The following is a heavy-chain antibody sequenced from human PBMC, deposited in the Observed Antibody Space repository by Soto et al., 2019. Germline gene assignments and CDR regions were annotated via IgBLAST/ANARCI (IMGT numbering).Heavy chain of an antibody. D-gene: IGHD6-6*01. V-gene: IGHV3-23*01. Sequence: GGSLRLSCAASGFTFSNYAMSWVRQAPGKGLEWVSAIIGSGGSTYYVDSVNGRFTISRDNSKNTLYLQMNSLRVEDTAVYYCAKDRQLVGHWGQGTLVTVSS. CDR1: GFTFSNYA. CDR3: AKDRQLVGH. CDR2: IIGSGGST. J-gene: IGHJ4*02.